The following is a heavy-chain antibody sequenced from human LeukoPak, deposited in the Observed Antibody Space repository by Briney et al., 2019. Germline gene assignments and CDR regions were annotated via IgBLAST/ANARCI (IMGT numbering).Heavy chain of an antibody. CDR1: GYSFTSYW. V-gene: IGHV5-51*01. Sequence: GESLKISCKGSGYSFTSYWTGWVRQMPGKGLEWMGIIYPGDSDTRYSPSFQGQVTISADKSISTAYLQWSSLKASDTAMYYCASEPSYYYDSSGYYYASYWGQGTLVTVSS. J-gene: IGHJ4*02. D-gene: IGHD3-22*01. CDR3: ASEPSYYYDSSGYYYASY. CDR2: IYPGDSDT.